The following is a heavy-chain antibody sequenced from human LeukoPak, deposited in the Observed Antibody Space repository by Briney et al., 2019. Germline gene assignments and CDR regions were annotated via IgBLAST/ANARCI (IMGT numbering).Heavy chain of an antibody. D-gene: IGHD3-3*01. CDR1: GFTVSSNY. J-gene: IGHJ5*02. Sequence: GGSLRLSCAASGFTVSSNYMSWVRQAPGKGLEWVSAISGSGGSTYYADSVKGRFTISRDNSKNTLYLQMNSLRAEDTAVYYCAKRPKITIFGVAGNWFDPWGQGTLVTVSS. CDR2: ISGSGGST. CDR3: AKRPKITIFGVAGNWFDP. V-gene: IGHV3-23*01.